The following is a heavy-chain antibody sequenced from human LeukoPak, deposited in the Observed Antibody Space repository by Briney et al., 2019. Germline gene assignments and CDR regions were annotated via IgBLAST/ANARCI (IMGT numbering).Heavy chain of an antibody. CDR1: GGAFSSYA. D-gene: IGHD5-18*01. V-gene: IGHV1-69*05. Sequence: EASVKVSCKASGGAFSSYAISWVRQAPGQGLEWMGRIIPIFGTANYAQKFQGRVTITTDDSTSTAYMELSSLRSEDTAVYYCARDLRQVDTAMATEYNWFDPWGQGTLVTVSS. J-gene: IGHJ5*02. CDR2: IIPIFGTA. CDR3: ARDLRQVDTAMATEYNWFDP.